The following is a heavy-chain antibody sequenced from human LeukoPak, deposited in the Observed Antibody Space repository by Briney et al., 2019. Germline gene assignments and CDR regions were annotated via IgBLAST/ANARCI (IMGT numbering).Heavy chain of an antibody. J-gene: IGHJ4*02. V-gene: IGHV3-23*01. CDR1: GFTFSNYG. Sequence: PGGSLRLSCAASGFTFSNYGMSWVRQAPGKGLEWVSAISGSGGNTYYADSVKGRFTISRDNSKNTLYLQMNNLRAEDTAVYYCAKDGAWLRFDDWGQGILVTVSS. CDR3: AKDGAWLRFDD. D-gene: IGHD5-12*01. CDR2: ISGSGGNT.